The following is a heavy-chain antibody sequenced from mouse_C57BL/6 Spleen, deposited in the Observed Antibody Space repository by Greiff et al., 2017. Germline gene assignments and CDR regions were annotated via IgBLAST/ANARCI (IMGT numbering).Heavy chain of an antibody. CDR3: TDRGGYSSWFAY. CDR2: IDPETGGT. J-gene: IGHJ3*01. Sequence: QVQLQQSGAELVRPGASVTLSCKASGYTFTDYEMHWVKQTPVHGLEWIGAIDPETGGTAYNQKFKGKAILTADKSSSTACMELRSLTSADSAVYYCTDRGGYSSWFAYWGQGTLVTVSA. CDR1: GYTFTDYE. V-gene: IGHV1-15*01. D-gene: IGHD2-3*01.